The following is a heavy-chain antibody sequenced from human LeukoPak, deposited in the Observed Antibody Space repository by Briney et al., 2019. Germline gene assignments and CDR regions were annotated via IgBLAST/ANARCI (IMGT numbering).Heavy chain of an antibody. CDR2: INSDEGTT. CDR1: AFTFISYW. J-gene: IGHJ4*02. D-gene: IGHD1-26*01. V-gene: IGHV3-74*01. Sequence: PGRSLRLSCAASAFTFISYWMHSARHAPGKGLVCVSRINSDEGTTTHADSVNRRFTISRDNAKSTLYLQMNSVRIEDTAVYYCAISRYSGTSLDYWGQGSLVTVPS. CDR3: AISRYSGTSLDY.